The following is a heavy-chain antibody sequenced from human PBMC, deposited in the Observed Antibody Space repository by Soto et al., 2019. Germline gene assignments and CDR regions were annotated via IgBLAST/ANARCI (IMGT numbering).Heavy chain of an antibody. J-gene: IGHJ4*02. V-gene: IGHV3-43*01. CDR3: AKDRIGQLAKFDY. Sequence: GVLRLSCAASGFNFDDYFLPWVRQAPGKGLEWVSLINWDGSNTYYADSVKGRFTISRDNSRNSVYLEMNSLRTEDTAFYYCAKDRIGQLAKFDYWGRGTLVTVS. CDR2: INWDGSNT. D-gene: IGHD1-1*01. CDR1: GFNFDDYF.